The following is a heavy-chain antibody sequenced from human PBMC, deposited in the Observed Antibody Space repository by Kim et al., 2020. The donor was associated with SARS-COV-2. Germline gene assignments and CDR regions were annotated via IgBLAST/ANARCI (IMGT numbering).Heavy chain of an antibody. J-gene: IGHJ5*02. V-gene: IGHV4-34*01. D-gene: IGHD3-3*01. CDR3: ARSYYALNWFDP. Sequence: NSNPSLKSRVTISVDTSKNQFSLKLSSVTAADTAVYYCARSYYALNWFDPWGQGTLVTVSS.